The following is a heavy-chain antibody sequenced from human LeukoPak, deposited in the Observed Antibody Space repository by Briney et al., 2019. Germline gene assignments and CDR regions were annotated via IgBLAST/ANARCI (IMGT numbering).Heavy chain of an antibody. D-gene: IGHD1-14*01. CDR2: IYPGDSDT. CDR3: ARPGKEEESAEYFQH. CDR1: GYSFTSYW. V-gene: IGHV5-51*01. Sequence: GESLKISCKGSGYSFTSYWIGWVRQMPGKGLEWMGIIYPGDSDTRYSPSFQGQVTISADKSISTAYLQWSSLKASDTAMYYCARPGKEEESAEYFQHWGQGTLVTVSS. J-gene: IGHJ1*01.